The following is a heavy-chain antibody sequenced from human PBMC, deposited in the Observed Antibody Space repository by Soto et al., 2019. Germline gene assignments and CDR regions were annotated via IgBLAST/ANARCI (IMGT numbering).Heavy chain of an antibody. V-gene: IGHV1-69*13. CDR1: GGTFSSYA. Sequence: SVKVSCKASGGTFSSYAISWVRQAPGQVLEWMGGIIPIFGTANYAQKFQGRVTITADESKSTAYMELSRLRSDDKAVYYCARGGISTIFGVVGEDDFYGMDVWG. J-gene: IGHJ6*02. CDR3: ARGGISTIFGVVGEDDFYGMDV. D-gene: IGHD3-3*01. CDR2: IIPIFGTA.